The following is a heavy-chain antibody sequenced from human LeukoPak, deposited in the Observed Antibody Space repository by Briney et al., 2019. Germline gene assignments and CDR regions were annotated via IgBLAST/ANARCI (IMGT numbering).Heavy chain of an antibody. CDR3: ARSNYGGKRWFDP. V-gene: IGHV1-8*02. J-gene: IGHJ5*02. Sequence: PGASVKVSCKASGGTFSSYAISWVRQATGQGLEWMGWMNPNSGNTGYAQKFQGRVTMTRDTSISTAYMELSSLRSEDTAVYYCARSNYGGKRWFDPWGQGTLVTVSS. D-gene: IGHD4-23*01. CDR1: GGTFSSYA. CDR2: MNPNSGNT.